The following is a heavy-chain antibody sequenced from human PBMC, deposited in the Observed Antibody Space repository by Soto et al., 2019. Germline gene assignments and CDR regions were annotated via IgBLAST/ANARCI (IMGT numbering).Heavy chain of an antibody. D-gene: IGHD6-19*01. CDR2: INAGNGNT. J-gene: IGHJ4*02. Sequence: QVQLVQSGAEEKKPGASVKVSCKASGYTFTSYAMHWVRQAPGQRLEWMGWINAGNGNTKYSQKFQGRVTITRDTSASTAYMELSSLRSEDTSVYYCARASGWYVSDYWGQGTLVTVSS. CDR1: GYTFTSYA. V-gene: IGHV1-3*05. CDR3: ARASGWYVSDY.